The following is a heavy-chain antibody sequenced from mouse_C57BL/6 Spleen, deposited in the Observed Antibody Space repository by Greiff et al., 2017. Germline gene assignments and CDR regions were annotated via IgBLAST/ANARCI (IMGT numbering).Heavy chain of an antibody. J-gene: IGHJ4*01. CDR1: GFSLTSYG. Sequence: VKLMESGPGLVQPSQSLSITCTVSGFSLTSYGVHWVRQSPGKGLEWLGVIWSGGSTDYNAAFISRLSISKDNSKSQVFFKMNSLQADDTAIYXGARIYYSNYGGAMDYWGQGTSVTVSS. CDR2: IWSGGST. V-gene: IGHV2-2*01. D-gene: IGHD2-5*01. CDR3: ARIYYSNYGGAMDY.